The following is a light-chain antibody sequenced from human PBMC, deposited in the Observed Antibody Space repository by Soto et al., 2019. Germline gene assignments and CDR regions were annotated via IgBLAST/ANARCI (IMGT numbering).Light chain of an antibody. V-gene: IGKV1-17*01. Sequence: DIQMTQSPSSLSASVGDRVTITCRASQDIRNGLGGYQQKPGRAPKRLIYAASSMQSGVPSRFSGSGSGTEFTLTISSLQSEDFATYYCLQHNSYPYTFGQGTKLEIK. CDR2: AAS. CDR3: LQHNSYPYT. CDR1: QDIRNG. J-gene: IGKJ2*01.